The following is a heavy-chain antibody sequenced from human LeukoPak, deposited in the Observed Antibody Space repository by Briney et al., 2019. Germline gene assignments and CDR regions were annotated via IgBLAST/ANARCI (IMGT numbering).Heavy chain of an antibody. J-gene: IGHJ4*02. CDR3: AKSHDSSGSDY. CDR1: GFTVSSNY. CDR2: ISGSGGST. V-gene: IGHV3-23*01. Sequence: GGSLRLSCAASGFTVSSNYMSWARQAPGKGLEWVSAISGSGGSTYYADSVKGRFTISRDNSKNTLYMQMNSLRAEDTAVYYCAKSHDSSGSDYWGQGTLVTVSS. D-gene: IGHD3-22*01.